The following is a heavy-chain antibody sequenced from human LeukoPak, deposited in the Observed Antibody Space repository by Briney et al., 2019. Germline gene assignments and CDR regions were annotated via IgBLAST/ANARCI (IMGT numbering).Heavy chain of an antibody. CDR2: IVVGSGNT. J-gene: IGHJ6*02. Sequence: SVQVSCKASGFTFTSSAVQWVRLARGQRLEWIGWIVVGSGNTNYAQKFQERFTITRDMSTSTAYMELSSLRSEDTAVYYCAAGYRELSTGGMDVWGRGTTATVSS. CDR1: GFTFTSSA. D-gene: IGHD1-26*01. CDR3: AAGYRELSTGGMDV. V-gene: IGHV1-58*01.